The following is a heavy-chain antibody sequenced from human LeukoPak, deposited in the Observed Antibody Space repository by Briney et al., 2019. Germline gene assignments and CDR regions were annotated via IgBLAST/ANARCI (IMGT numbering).Heavy chain of an antibody. CDR2: ISGSGATT. D-gene: IGHD1-7*01. Sequence: PGGSLRLSCAASGFTFSTYTMTWVRQVPGKGLEWVSVISGSGATTYYAESAKGRFTISRDNSKNTVYLRMNSLRAEDTAVYYCAKRHGISGTTTRAADYWGQGTLVTVSS. V-gene: IGHV3-23*01. CDR1: GFTFSTYT. J-gene: IGHJ4*02. CDR3: AKRHGISGTTTRAADY.